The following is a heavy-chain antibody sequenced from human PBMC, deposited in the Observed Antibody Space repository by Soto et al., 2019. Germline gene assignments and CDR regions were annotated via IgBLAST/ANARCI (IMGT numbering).Heavy chain of an antibody. CDR2: LSYDGNHD. D-gene: IGHD2-15*01. CDR1: GFSFNKFG. CDR3: VKERADFVTVPHATSGMDV. V-gene: IGHV3-30*18. Sequence: QIQLVQSGGGVVQPGGSLRLSCTASGFSFNKFGMYWVRQTPGKGLEWVASLSYDGNHDFYADSVTGRLIISRDNSKNTLYLQVNTLTVDDTAVYYCVKERADFVTVPHATSGMDVWGPGTTVTVSS. J-gene: IGHJ6*02.